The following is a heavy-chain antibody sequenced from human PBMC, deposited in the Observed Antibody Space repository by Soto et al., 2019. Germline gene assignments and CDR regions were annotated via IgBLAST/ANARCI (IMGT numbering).Heavy chain of an antibody. CDR2: ISYDGSNE. J-gene: IGHJ3*02. V-gene: IGHV3-30*18. Sequence: PGGSLRLSCAASGFTFSSYGMHWVRQAPGKGLEWVAVISYDGSNEYYADSVKGRFTISRDNSKNTLYLQMNSLRAEDTAVYYCAKARDGYNYVRWDDAFDIWGQGTMVTVSS. CDR1: GFTFSSYG. D-gene: IGHD5-12*01. CDR3: AKARDGYNYVRWDDAFDI.